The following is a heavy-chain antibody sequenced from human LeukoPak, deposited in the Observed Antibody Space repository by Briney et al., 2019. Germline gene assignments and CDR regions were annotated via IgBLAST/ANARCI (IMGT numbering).Heavy chain of an antibody. CDR3: ARGRVTTLYYFDY. V-gene: IGHV3-72*01. CDR2: TRNKANSYTT. Sequence: GGSLRLSCAASGFTFSDHCMDWVRQAPGKGLEWVGRTRNKANSYTTEYAASVKGRFTISRDDSKNTLYLQMNSLKTEDTAVYYCARGRVTTLYYFDYWGQGTLVTVSS. J-gene: IGHJ4*02. D-gene: IGHD4-17*01. CDR1: GFTFSDHC.